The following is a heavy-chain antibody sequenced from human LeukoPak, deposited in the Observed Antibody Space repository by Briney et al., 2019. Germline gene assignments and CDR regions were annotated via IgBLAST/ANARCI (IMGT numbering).Heavy chain of an antibody. CDR1: GFTFSSYA. CDR3: AKGVPGIAVAGTDH. V-gene: IGHV3-23*01. Sequence: GGSLRLSRAASGFTFSSYAMSWVRQAPGKGLEWVSVISGSGGSTYYADSVKGRFTISRDNSKNTLYLQMNSLRAEDTAVYYCAKGVPGIAVAGTDHWGQGTLVTVSS. CDR2: ISGSGGST. J-gene: IGHJ4*02. D-gene: IGHD6-19*01.